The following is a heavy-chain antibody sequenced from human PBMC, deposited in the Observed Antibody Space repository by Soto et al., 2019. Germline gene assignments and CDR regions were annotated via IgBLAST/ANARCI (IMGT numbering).Heavy chain of an antibody. CDR1: GFTFNSFA. Sequence: GGSLRLSCEASGFTFNSFAMSWVRQAPGKGLEWVSAISGSGLSTYYADSVKGRFTISRDNSRNTLYLHMNNLRVEDTAVYYCANPHGSGNYYRAPYYHAMNVWGQGTTVTVSS. D-gene: IGHD3-10*01. J-gene: IGHJ6*02. V-gene: IGHV3-23*01. CDR3: ANPHGSGNYYRAPYYHAMNV. CDR2: ISGSGLST.